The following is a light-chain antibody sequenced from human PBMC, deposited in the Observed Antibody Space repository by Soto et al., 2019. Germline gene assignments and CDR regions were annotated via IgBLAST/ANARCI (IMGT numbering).Light chain of an antibody. J-gene: IGKJ4*01. CDR1: QTVSGSY. CDR3: QQYGSSPPT. CDR2: GTT. Sequence: EIVLTQSPGTVSLSPGETASLSCRASQTVSGSYLAWYKQKPGQAPRLLIYGTTSRAAGVPDRFSGGGSGTAFTLTISGLEPEDFALYNCQQYGSSPPTFGGVTRVEIK. V-gene: IGKV3-20*01.